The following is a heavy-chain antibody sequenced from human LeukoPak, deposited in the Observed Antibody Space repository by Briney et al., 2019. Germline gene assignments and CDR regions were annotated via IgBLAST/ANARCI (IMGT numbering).Heavy chain of an antibody. CDR2: ISSSSSYI. D-gene: IGHD3-16*01. Sequence: PGGSLRLSCAASGFTFSSYSMNWVRQAPGKGLEWVSYISSSSSYIYYADSVKGRFTISRDNAKNSLYLQMNSLRAADTAVYYCGRGGFMITVGGPIDYWGQGTLVTVSS. CDR3: GRGGFMITVGGPIDY. J-gene: IGHJ4*02. CDR1: GFTFSSYS. V-gene: IGHV3-21*05.